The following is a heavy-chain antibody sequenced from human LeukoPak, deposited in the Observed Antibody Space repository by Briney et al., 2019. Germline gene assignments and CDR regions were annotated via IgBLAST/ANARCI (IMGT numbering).Heavy chain of an antibody. V-gene: IGHV1-2*02. D-gene: IGHD3-16*02. Sequence: ASVKVSCKASGYTFTGYYMHWVRQAPGQGLEWMGWINPNSGGTNYAQKFQGRVTMTRDTSISTAYMELSRLRSDDTAVYYCARGEFGGVIVDFDYWGRGTLVTVSS. CDR3: ARGEFGGVIVDFDY. CDR2: INPNSGGT. CDR1: GYTFTGYY. J-gene: IGHJ4*02.